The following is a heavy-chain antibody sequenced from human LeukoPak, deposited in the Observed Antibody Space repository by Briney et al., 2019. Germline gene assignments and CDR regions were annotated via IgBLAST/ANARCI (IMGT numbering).Heavy chain of an antibody. D-gene: IGHD5-24*01. J-gene: IGHJ6*02. CDR2: ISAYNGNR. CDR1: GYTFTTYG. Sequence: ASVKVSCKTSGYTFTTYGISWVRQAPGQGREWMGWISAYNGNRSYTQNLQGRVTITTDTYTRTAYMELRSLRSDDTAVYYCARDSYLKLSLEMATINSLRYGMDVWGQGTTVTVSS. CDR3: ARDSYLKLSLEMATINSLRYGMDV. V-gene: IGHV1-18*01.